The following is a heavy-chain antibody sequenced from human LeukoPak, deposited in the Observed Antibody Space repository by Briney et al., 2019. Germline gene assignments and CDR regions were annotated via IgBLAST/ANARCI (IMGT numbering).Heavy chain of an antibody. D-gene: IGHD3-10*01. CDR1: GFTFSDYY. J-gene: IGHJ4*02. CDR3: ARDLYYYGSGSNHDY. CDR2: ISSSSSTI. V-gene: IGHV3-11*04. Sequence: GGSLRLSCAASGFTFSDYYMSWIRQAPGKGLEWVSYISSSSSTIYYADSVKGRFTVSRDNAKNSLYLQMNSLRAEDTAVYYCARDLYYYGSGSNHDYWGQGTLVTVSS.